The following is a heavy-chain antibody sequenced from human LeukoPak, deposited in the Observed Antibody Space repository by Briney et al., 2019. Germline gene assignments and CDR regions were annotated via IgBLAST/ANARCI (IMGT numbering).Heavy chain of an antibody. V-gene: IGHV3-23*01. CDR2: ISGSGGNT. CDR3: AKEGSTVTAGQYFDY. D-gene: IGHD4-17*01. J-gene: IGHJ4*02. CDR1: GFAFSNYA. Sequence: GGSLRLSCAASGFAFSNYAMRWVRQAPGKGLEWVSTISGSGGNTYYADSVEGRFSVSRDNSKTTLYLQMNSLRAEDTAVYYCAKEGSTVTAGQYFDYWGQGTLVTVSS.